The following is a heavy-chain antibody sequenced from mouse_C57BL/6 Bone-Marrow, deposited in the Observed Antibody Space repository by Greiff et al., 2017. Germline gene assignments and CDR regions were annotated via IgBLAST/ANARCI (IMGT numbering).Heavy chain of an antibody. CDR2: IDPETGGT. V-gene: IGHV1-15*01. Sequence: VQLQQSGAELVRPGASVTLSCKASGYTFTDYEMHWVKQTPVHGLEWIGAIDPETGGTAYNQKFKGKAILTADKSSSTAYMELRSLTSEDSAVYYCTRSDDGYYGFAYWGQGTLVTVSA. CDR1: GYTFTDYE. J-gene: IGHJ3*01. CDR3: TRSDDGYYGFAY. D-gene: IGHD2-3*01.